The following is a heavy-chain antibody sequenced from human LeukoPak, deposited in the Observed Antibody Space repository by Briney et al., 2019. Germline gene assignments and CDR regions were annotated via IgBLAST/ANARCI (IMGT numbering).Heavy chain of an antibody. D-gene: IGHD5-18*01. V-gene: IGHV3-30*02. CDR3: ARGLGYSYGPFDY. CDR1: GFTFSSYG. J-gene: IGHJ4*02. CDR2: IRYDGSNK. Sequence: GGSLRLSRAASGFTFSSYGMHWVRQAPGKGLEWVAFIRYDGSNKYYADSVKGRFTISRDNSKNTLYLQMNSLRAEDTAVYYCARGLGYSYGPFDYWGQGTLVTVSS.